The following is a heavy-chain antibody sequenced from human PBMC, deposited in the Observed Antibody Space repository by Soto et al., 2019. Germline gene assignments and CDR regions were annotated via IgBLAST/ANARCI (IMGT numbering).Heavy chain of an antibody. V-gene: IGHV1-18*01. J-gene: IGHJ4*02. CDR1: SYTFTSYG. D-gene: IGHD3-16*02. CDR2: ISAYNVNT. Sequence: ASVKVCCRPSSYTFTSYGVSLVRHAPRQGLEWMGWISAYNVNTNYSQKLQGRVTMTTDTSTSTAYMELRSLRSDDTAGYYCARDISFRVLVNHLSSFDYWGQGTLVTVSS. CDR3: ARDISFRVLVNHLSSFDY.